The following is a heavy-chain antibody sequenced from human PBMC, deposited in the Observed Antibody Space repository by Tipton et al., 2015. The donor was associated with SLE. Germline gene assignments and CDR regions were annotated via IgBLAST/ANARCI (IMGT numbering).Heavy chain of an antibody. Sequence: QSGAEVKKPGASVKVSCKASGYTFTSYDINWVRQATGQGLEWMGWMNPNSGNTGCAQKFQGRVTMTRNTSISTAYMELSSLRSEDTAVYYCAIIAVAAHYYYYGMDVWGQGTTVTVSS. CDR1: GYTFTSYD. D-gene: IGHD6-19*01. CDR2: MNPNSGNT. J-gene: IGHJ6*02. CDR3: AIIAVAAHYYYYGMDV. V-gene: IGHV1-8*01.